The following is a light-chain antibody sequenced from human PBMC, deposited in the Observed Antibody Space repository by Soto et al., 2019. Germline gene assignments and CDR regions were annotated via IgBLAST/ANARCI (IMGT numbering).Light chain of an antibody. J-gene: IGLJ1*01. Sequence: QSVLTQPPSASGSPGQSVTISCTGTSSDVGGYNYVSWYQQHPGKAPKLMIFDVSSRPSGVPDRFSGSKSGNTASLTVSRLQAEDEADYYCSSYAGSNNWGVFGTGTKLTVL. CDR1: SSDVGGYNY. CDR2: DVS. V-gene: IGLV2-8*01. CDR3: SSYAGSNNWGV.